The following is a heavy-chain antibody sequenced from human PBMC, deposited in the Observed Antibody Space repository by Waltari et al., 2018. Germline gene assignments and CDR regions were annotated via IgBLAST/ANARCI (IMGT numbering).Heavy chain of an antibody. D-gene: IGHD3-3*02. J-gene: IGHJ6*03. CDR3: TRHRAIRDYYYYMDV. CDR2: IRSKAYGGTT. Sequence: QPGRSPRLSCTASGFTFGDYAMSWVRQAPGKGLEWVGFIRSKAYGGTTEYAASVKGRFTISRDDSKSIAYLQMNSLKTEDTAVYYCTRHRAIRDYYYYMDVWGKGTTVTVSS. V-gene: IGHV3-49*04. CDR1: GFTFGDYA.